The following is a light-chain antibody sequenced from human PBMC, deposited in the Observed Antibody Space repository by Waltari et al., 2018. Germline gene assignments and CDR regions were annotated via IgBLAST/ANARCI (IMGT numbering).Light chain of an antibody. V-gene: IGLV2-14*03. CDR2: DVN. CDR1: NRDIGSYDY. Sequence: QSALTQPASVSESPGQSITIACTGTNRDIGSYDYVPWSQQHPGKTPKLIIYDVNNRPSGVSNRFSGSKSGITASLTISGLQAEDGADYFCSSYSSGNTPVVFGGGTTLTVL. CDR3: SSYSSGNTPVV. J-gene: IGLJ2*01.